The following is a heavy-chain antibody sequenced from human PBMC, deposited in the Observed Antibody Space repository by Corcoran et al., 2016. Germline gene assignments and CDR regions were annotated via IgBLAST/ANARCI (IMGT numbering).Heavy chain of an antibody. V-gene: IGHV3-15*01. J-gene: IGHJ4*02. D-gene: IGHD3-3*01. CDR1: GFTFSNAW. Sequence: EVQLVESGGGLVKPGGSLRLSCAASGFTFSNAWMSWVRQAPGKGLEWVGRIKSKTDGGTTDYAAPVKGRFTIKRDDSKNTLYLQMNSLKAEDTAVYYFTTGGEYYDFWSGSLLDYWGQGALVTVSS. CDR3: TTGGEYYDFWSGSLLDY. CDR2: IKSKTDGGTT.